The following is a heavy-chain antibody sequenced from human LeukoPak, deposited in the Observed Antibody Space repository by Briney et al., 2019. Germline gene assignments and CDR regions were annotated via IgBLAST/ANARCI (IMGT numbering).Heavy chain of an antibody. D-gene: IGHD3-9*01. J-gene: IGHJ4*02. CDR3: ATFHYDILTGYSLFDY. CDR2: IDPSDSYT. Sequence: GGSLEISCKGSGYRFTSYWISWVRPVPGKGLEWMGRIDPSDSYTNYSPSFQGHVTISADKSISTAYLQWSSLKASDTAMYYCATFHYDILTGYSLFDYWGQGTLVTVSS. V-gene: IGHV5-10-1*01. CDR1: GYRFTSYW.